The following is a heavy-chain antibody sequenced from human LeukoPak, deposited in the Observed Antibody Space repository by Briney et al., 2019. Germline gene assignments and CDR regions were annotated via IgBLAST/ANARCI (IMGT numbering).Heavy chain of an antibody. Sequence: SETLSLTCTVSGGSISSYYWSWIRQPAGKGLEWIGRIYTSGSTNYNPSLKSRVTMSVDTSKNQFSLKLSSVTAAGTAVYYCARDFGVAVAGIFDYWGQGTLVTVSS. CDR2: IYTSGST. CDR3: ARDFGVAVAGIFDY. CDR1: GGSISSYY. J-gene: IGHJ4*02. D-gene: IGHD6-19*01. V-gene: IGHV4-4*07.